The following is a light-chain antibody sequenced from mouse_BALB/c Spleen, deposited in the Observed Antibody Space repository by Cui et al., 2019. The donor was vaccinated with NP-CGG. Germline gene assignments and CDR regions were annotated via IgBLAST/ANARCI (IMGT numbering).Light chain of an antibody. Sequence: AVVSQGTVLTTSPGETVTLTCRSSTGAVTTGNYANWVQEKPDHLFTGLIGGTNNRAPGVPARFSGSLIGDKAALTITGAQTEDEAIYFCALWYSNHWVFGGGTKLTVL. CDR3: ALWYSNHWV. J-gene: IGLJ1*01. V-gene: IGLV1*01. CDR2: GTN. CDR1: TGAVTTGNY.